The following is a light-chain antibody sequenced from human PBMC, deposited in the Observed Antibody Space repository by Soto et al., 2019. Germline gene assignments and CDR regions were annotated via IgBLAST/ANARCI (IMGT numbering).Light chain of an antibody. J-gene: IGLJ1*01. CDR1: SSNIGSNY. Sequence: QSALTQPPSASGTPGQWVTISCSGSSSNIGSNYVYWYQQLPGTAPKLLIYRNNQRPSGVPDRFSGSKSGTSASLAISGLRSEDEADYYCAAWDDSLSGYVFGTGTKVTVL. CDR2: RNN. V-gene: IGLV1-47*01. CDR3: AAWDDSLSGYV.